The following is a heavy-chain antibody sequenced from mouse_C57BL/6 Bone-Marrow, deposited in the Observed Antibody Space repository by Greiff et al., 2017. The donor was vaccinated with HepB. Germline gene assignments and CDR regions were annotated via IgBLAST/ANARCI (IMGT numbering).Heavy chain of an antibody. CDR1: GFTFSSYG. Sequence: EVQLVESGGDLVKPGGSLKLSCAASGFTFSSYGMSWVRQTPDKRLEWVATISSGGSYTYYPDSVKGRFTISRDNAKNTLYLQMSSLKSEDTAMYYCARPIWYFDVWGTGTTVTVSS. D-gene: IGHD6-5*01. CDR2: ISSGGSYT. J-gene: IGHJ1*03. CDR3: ARPIWYFDV. V-gene: IGHV5-6*01.